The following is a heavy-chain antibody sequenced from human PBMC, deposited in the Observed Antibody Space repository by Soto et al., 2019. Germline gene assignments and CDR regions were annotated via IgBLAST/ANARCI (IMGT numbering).Heavy chain of an antibody. D-gene: IGHD2-15*01. J-gene: IGHJ5*02. V-gene: IGHV1-69*01. CDR1: GGTFSSYA. CDR2: IIPIFGTA. CDR3: AREVGYCSGGSCHVGDYSAGWFDP. Sequence: QVQLVQSGAEVKKPGSSVKVSCTASGGTFSSYAISWVRQAPGQGLEWMGGIIPIFGTANYAQKFQGRVTITADESTSTAYMELSSLRSEDTAVYYCAREVGYCSGGSCHVGDYSAGWFDPWGQGTLVTVSS.